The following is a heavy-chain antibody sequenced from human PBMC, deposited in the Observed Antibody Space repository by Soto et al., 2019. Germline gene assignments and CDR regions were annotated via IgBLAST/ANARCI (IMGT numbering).Heavy chain of an antibody. CDR2: ISYDGSNK. J-gene: IGHJ3*02. CDR1: GFTFSSYA. D-gene: IGHD1-20*01. Sequence: QVQLVESGGGVVQPGRSLRLSCAASGFTFSSYAMHWVRQAPGKGLEWVAVISYDGSNKYYADSVKGRFTISRDNSKNTLYLQMNSLRAEDTAVYYCARDLTAGDDAFDIWGQGTMVTVSS. CDR3: ARDLTAGDDAFDI. V-gene: IGHV3-30-3*01.